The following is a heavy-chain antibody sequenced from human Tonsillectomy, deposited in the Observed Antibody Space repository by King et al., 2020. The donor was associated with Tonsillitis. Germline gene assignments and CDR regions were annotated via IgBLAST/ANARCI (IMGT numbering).Heavy chain of an antibody. J-gene: IGHJ3*02. CDR2: IYPGDSDT. Sequence: VQLVESGAEVRRPGESLNISCKGSGYSFTTYWIGWVRQKPGKGLEWMGTIYPGDSDTRYSASFRGQVTISGDKSISTAFLQWSSLKASDTAMYYCARQGFGSGWDGFHIWGHGTLVTVSS. D-gene: IGHD6-25*01. CDR1: GYSFTTYW. V-gene: IGHV5-51*01. CDR3: ARQGFGSGWDGFHI.